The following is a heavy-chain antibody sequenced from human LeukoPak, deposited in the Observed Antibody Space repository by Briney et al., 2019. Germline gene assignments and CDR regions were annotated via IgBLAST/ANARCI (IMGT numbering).Heavy chain of an antibody. CDR1: GYTFTNYA. J-gene: IGHJ3*02. V-gene: IGHV1-18*01. CDR3: ARDQGLYCSGGSCYASLRNDAFDI. CDR2: ISAYNGNT. Sequence: GASVKVSCKASGYTFTNYAINWVRQAPGQGLEWMGWISAYNGNTNYAQKLQGRVTMTTDTSTSTAYMELRSLRSDDTAVYYCARDQGLYCSGGSCYASLRNDAFDIWGQGTMVTVFS. D-gene: IGHD2-15*01.